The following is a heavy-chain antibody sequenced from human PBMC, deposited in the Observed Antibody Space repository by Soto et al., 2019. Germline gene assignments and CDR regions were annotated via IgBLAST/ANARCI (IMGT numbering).Heavy chain of an antibody. D-gene: IGHD6-19*01. V-gene: IGHV4-38-2*02. CDR1: GYSISTGYY. Sequence: ETLSPTCPVSGYSISTGYYWTWVRQSPGKGLEWIVSVYRSGAAYYSPTLKSRVTISVDTSKNQFSLHLKSVTAADAAVYYCARDYTYALDVAGYFDFWGQGTQVTVYS. CDR2: VYRSGAA. CDR3: ARDYTYALDVAGYFDF. J-gene: IGHJ4*02.